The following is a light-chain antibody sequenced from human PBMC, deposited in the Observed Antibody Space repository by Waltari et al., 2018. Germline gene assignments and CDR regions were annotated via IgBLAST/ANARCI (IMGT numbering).Light chain of an antibody. CDR3: SSYAAYNTVI. J-gene: IGLJ2*01. CDR2: GVN. V-gene: IGLV2-23*02. CDR1: SGAVGNYNL. Sequence: QSTLTQPASVSGSLRQSTTISCIGTSGAVGNYNLVSWYQQHPGKAPKFMIYGVNKRPSGVSNRFSGSKSGNTASLTISGLQGEDEAIYFCSSYAAYNTVIFGGGTKVTVL.